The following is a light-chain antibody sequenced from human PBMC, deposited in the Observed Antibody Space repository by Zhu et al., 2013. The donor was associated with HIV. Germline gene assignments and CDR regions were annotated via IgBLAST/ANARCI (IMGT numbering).Light chain of an antibody. V-gene: IGKV3D-20*02. CDR3: QQRSNWPLT. CDR1: QSVSSTF. J-gene: IGKJ4*01. CDR2: GAS. Sequence: DIVLTQSPGTLSLSPGERATLSCRASQSVSSTFLAWYQQKPGQAPRLLIYGASSRGNGIPDRFSGSGSGTEFSLSISRLEPEDFAVYYCQQRSNWPLTFGGGTKVDLK.